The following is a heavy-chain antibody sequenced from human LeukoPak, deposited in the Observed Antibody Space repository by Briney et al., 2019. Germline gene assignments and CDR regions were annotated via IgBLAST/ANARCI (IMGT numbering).Heavy chain of an antibody. Sequence: GGSLRLSCAASGFTFSTYWMSWVRQAPGKGLEWVANIKQDGSERYYVDSVKGRLTISRDNAKNSLYLQMNSLRAEDTAVYYCARNSPSGGNLDYWAQGTLVTVSS. D-gene: IGHD4-23*01. V-gene: IGHV3-7*01. CDR2: IKQDGSER. CDR3: ARNSPSGGNLDY. J-gene: IGHJ4*02. CDR1: GFTFSTYW.